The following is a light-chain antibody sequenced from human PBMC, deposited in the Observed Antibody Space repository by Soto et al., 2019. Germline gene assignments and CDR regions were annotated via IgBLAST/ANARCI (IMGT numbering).Light chain of an antibody. V-gene: IGKV1-5*03. J-gene: IGKJ1*01. CDR1: QSIGVW. CDR3: QQYINYFRT. CDR2: KTS. Sequence: DIQMTQSPSPLSASVGDKVTITCRASQSIGVWLARYQQKPGTAPKLLIYKTSTLDSGVPLRFSGSGSGTEFTLTISSLQPDDFATYYCQQYINYFRTFGQGTKVDIK.